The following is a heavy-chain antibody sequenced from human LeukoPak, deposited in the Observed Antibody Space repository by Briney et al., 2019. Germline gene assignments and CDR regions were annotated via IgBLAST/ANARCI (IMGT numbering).Heavy chain of an antibody. CDR3: ATAGNYRFDY. Sequence: GGSLRLSCAASGFTVSSCSMSWVRQAPGKGLEWVSVIYSGGTTNYADSVKGRFTISRDNAKNTLYLQMNSLRAEDTAAYYCATAGNYRFDYWGQGTLVTASS. CDR2: IYSGGTT. V-gene: IGHV3-53*01. D-gene: IGHD1-7*01. J-gene: IGHJ4*02. CDR1: GFTVSSCS.